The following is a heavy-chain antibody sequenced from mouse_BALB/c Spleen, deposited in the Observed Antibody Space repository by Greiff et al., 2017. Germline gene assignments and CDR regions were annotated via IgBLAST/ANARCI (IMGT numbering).Heavy chain of an antibody. J-gene: IGHJ3*01. D-gene: IGHD1-1*01. Sequence: VQLQQSGAELVRPGALVKLSCKASGFNIKDYYMHWVKQRPEQGLEWIGWIDPENGNTIYDPKFQGKATITADTSSNTAYLQLSSLTSEDTAVYYCAFYYYGSSGFAYWGQGTLVTVSA. CDR3: AFYYYGSSGFAY. CDR1: GFNIKDYY. V-gene: IGHV14-1*02. CDR2: IDPENGNT.